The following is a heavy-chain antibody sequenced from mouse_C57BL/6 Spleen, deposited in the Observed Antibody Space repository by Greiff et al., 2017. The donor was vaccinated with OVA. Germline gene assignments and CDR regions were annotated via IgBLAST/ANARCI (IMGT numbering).Heavy chain of an antibody. J-gene: IGHJ4*01. Sequence: EVNLVESGGDLVKPGGSLKLSCAASGFTFSSYGMSWVRQTPDKRLEWVATISSGGSYTYYPDSVKGRFTISRDNAKNTLYLQMSSLKSEDTAMYYCARQGYYGSSYYYAMDYWGQGTSVTVSS. D-gene: IGHD1-1*01. CDR3: ARQGYYGSSYYYAMDY. CDR1: GFTFSSYG. V-gene: IGHV5-6*01. CDR2: ISSGGSYT.